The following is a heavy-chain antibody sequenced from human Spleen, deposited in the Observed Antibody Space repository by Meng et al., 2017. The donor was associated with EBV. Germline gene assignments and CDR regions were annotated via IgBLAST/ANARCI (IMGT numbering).Heavy chain of an antibody. Sequence: EPRPAQVEPAETLPLPCLASSGSNGCFSSGGWVRQPLGRGLEWSLSVHYNGSTYYSPSLKSRLTVSVATSKNQFSLRLTSVTAADTAVYYCARSFPSWQSPRLDHIGAWGQGTLVTVSS. CDR3: ARSFPSWQSPRLDHIGA. V-gene: IGHV4-39*01. J-gene: IGHJ5*02. CDR1: SGSNGCFSS. D-gene: IGHD6-19*01. CDR2: VHYNGST.